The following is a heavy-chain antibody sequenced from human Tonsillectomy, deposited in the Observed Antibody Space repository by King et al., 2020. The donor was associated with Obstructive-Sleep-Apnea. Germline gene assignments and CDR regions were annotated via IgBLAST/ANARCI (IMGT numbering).Heavy chain of an antibody. V-gene: IGHV4-38-2*02. J-gene: IGHJ4*02. Sequence: QLQESGPGLVKPSETLSLTCTVSGYSISSGYFWGWIRQPPGKGLEWIGSIYHCGSTYYNPSLKIRITISVVTSKNHFSLSLNSVTAADTAVYYCARDYGDYVFDYCGQGTLVTVSS. D-gene: IGHD4-17*01. CDR1: GYSISSGYF. CDR3: ARDYGDYVFDY. CDR2: IYHCGST.